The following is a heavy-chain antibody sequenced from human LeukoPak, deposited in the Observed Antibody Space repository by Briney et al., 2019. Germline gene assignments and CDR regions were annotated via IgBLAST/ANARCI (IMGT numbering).Heavy chain of an antibody. V-gene: IGHV3-30*04. Sequence: GGSLRLSCAASGFTFSIYAMHWVRQAPGKGLEWVAFISSDGRIQYYAYSVKGRFTISRDNSKNTLFLQMNGLRDEDTAVYYCARASVGFDYWGQGTLVTVSS. J-gene: IGHJ4*02. CDR3: ARASVGFDY. D-gene: IGHD1-26*01. CDR1: GFTFSIYA. CDR2: ISSDGRIQ.